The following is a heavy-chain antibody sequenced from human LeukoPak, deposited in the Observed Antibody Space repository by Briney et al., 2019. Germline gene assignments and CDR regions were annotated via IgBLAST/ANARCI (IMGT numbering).Heavy chain of an antibody. CDR3: ARATHDIVVVPAAIRFYYYSYMDV. V-gene: IGHV4-38-2*02. J-gene: IGHJ6*03. Sequence: SETLSLTCTVSGYSISSGYYWGWIRQPPGKGLEWIGSIYHSGSTYYNPSLESRVTISVDTSKNQFSLKLSSVTAADTAVYYCARATHDIVVVPAAIRFYYYSYMDVWGKGTTVTVSS. CDR1: GYSISSGYY. CDR2: IYHSGST. D-gene: IGHD2-2*02.